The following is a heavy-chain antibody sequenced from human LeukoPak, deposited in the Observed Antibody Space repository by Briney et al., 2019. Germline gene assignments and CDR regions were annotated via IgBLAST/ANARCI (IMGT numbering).Heavy chain of an antibody. CDR1: GGSISSGDYY. Sequence: SETLSLTCTVSGGSISSGDYYWSWIRQPPGKGLEWIGYIYYSGSTYYNPSLKSRVTISVDTSKNQFSLKLSSVTAADTAVYYCARVRGSSWHTNWGQGTLVTVSS. CDR3: ARVRGSSWHTN. D-gene: IGHD6-13*01. CDR2: IYYSGST. J-gene: IGHJ4*02. V-gene: IGHV4-30-4*01.